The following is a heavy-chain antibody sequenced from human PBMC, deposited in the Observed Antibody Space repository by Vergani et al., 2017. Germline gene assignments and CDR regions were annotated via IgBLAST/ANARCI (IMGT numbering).Heavy chain of an antibody. Sequence: QVQLVQSGAEVKKPGSSVKVSCKASGGTFSSYAISWVRQAPGQGLEWMGGIIPIFGTANYAQEFQGRVTITADESTSTAYMELSSLRSEDTAVYYCARDGGGQYCGGDCPPVIGVYFDLWGRGTLVTVSS. CDR3: ARDGGGQYCGGDCPPVIGVYFDL. CDR1: GGTFSSYA. D-gene: IGHD2-21*02. V-gene: IGHV1-69*01. J-gene: IGHJ2*01. CDR2: IIPIFGTA.